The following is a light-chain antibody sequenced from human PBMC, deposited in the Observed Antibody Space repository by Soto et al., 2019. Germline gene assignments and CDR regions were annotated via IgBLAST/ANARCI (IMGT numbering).Light chain of an antibody. CDR2: STS. J-gene: IGKJ2*01. CDR1: QAIKKN. CDR3: QQSFKTPYT. V-gene: IGKV1-39*01. Sequence: DIQMTQSPPSLSASVGDRATISCRASQAIKKNLNWYQLKEGQAPKLLIYSTSEFQPGVPSRFSGSISETEFSLTITGFQPDDSATYFCQQSFKTPYTFGQGT.